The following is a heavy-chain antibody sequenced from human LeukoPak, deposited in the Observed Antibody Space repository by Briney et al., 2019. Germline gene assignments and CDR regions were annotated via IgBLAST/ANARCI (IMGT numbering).Heavy chain of an antibody. CDR1: GYTFTGYY. J-gene: IGHJ4*02. V-gene: IGHV1-2*04. CDR3: ARARNGEHIDY. Sequence: GASVNVSCTASGYTFTGYYMHWVRQAPGQGLEWMGWINPNSGGTNYAQKFQGWVTMTRDTSISTAYMELSRLRSDDTAVYYCARARNGEHIDYWGQGTLVTVSS. D-gene: IGHD4-17*01. CDR2: INPNSGGT.